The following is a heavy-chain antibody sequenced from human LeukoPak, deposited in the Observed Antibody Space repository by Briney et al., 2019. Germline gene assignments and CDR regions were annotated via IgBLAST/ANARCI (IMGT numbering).Heavy chain of an antibody. V-gene: IGHV3-30*04. CDR2: ISYDGSNK. CDR3: ARVGRAVADYNWFDP. J-gene: IGHJ5*02. CDR1: GFTFSSYA. Sequence: QAGRSLRLSCAASGFTFSSYAMHWVRQAPGKGLEWVAVISYDGSNKYYADSVKGRFTISRDNSKNTLYLQMNCLRAEDTAVYYCARVGRAVADYNWFDPWGQGTLVTVSS. D-gene: IGHD6-19*01.